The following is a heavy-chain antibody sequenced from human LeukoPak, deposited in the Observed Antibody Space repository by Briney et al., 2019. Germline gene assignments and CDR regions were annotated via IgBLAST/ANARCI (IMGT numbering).Heavy chain of an antibody. J-gene: IGHJ4*02. Sequence: GGSLRLSCSASGFSLSDYGMSWVRQAPGKGLEWVSYITMNSVRLYADSVKGRFTISRDNDKNSVYLKMNSLREEDTAVYYCTRGRYQFLGPNDYWGQGSLVTVSS. D-gene: IGHD2-2*01. CDR3: TRGRYQFLGPNDY. V-gene: IGHV3-48*02. CDR1: GFSLSDYG. CDR2: ITMNSVR.